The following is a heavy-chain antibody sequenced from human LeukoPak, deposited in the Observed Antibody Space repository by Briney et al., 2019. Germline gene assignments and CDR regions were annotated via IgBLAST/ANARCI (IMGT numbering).Heavy chain of an antibody. V-gene: IGHV4-34*01. J-gene: IGHJ5*02. CDR2: MHQSGST. CDR3: ARGRGYCSGSSCYSGFWFDP. D-gene: IGHD2-15*01. CDR1: GGPFNNYY. Sequence: SQSLSLTCAVYGGPFNNYYWTWIRQSPEKGLEWIGEMHQSGSTNYNPSLKSRVPISVDTSKNQFSRKLSSVTAADTAVYYCARGRGYCSGSSCYSGFWFDPWGQGTLVTVSS.